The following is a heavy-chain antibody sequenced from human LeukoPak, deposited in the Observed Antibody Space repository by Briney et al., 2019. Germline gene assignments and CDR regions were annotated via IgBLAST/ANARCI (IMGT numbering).Heavy chain of an antibody. J-gene: IGHJ4*02. CDR1: GYRFTSYW. V-gene: IGHV5-51*01. Sequence: LGESLKISCKGSGYRFTSYWIGWVRQMPGKGLEWMGIIYPGDSDTRYSPSFQGQVTISADKSISTAYLQWSSLKASDTAMYYCARLKDASLKYYDFWSGWYYFDYWGQGTLVTVSS. CDR2: IYPGDSDT. D-gene: IGHD3-3*01. CDR3: ARLKDASLKYYDFWSGWYYFDY.